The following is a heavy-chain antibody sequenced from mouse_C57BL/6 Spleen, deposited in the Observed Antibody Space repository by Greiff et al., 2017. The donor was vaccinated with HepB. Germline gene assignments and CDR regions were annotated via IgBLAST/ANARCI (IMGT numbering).Heavy chain of an antibody. Sequence: EVKLQESGPGLVKPSQSLSLTCSVTGYSITSGYYWNWIRQFPGNKLEWMGYISYDGSNNYNPSLKNRISITRDTSKNQFFLKLNSVTTEDTATYYCARDPLRRFAYWGQGTLVTVSA. D-gene: IGHD3-2*02. CDR1: GYSITSGYY. CDR3: ARDPLRRFAY. CDR2: ISYDGSN. J-gene: IGHJ3*01. V-gene: IGHV3-6*01.